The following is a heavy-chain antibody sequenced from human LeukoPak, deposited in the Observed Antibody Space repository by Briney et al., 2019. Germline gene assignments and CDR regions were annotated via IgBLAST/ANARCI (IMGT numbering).Heavy chain of an antibody. V-gene: IGHV1-18*01. Sequence: ASVKVSCKASGYTFTSYGISWVRQAPGQELEWMGWISAYNGNTNYAQKLQGRVTMTTDTSTSTAYMELRSLTADDTAVYYCARAYDSSGYYYVRFDYWGQGTLVTVSS. D-gene: IGHD3-22*01. CDR3: ARAYDSSGYYYVRFDY. J-gene: IGHJ4*02. CDR1: GYTFTSYG. CDR2: ISAYNGNT.